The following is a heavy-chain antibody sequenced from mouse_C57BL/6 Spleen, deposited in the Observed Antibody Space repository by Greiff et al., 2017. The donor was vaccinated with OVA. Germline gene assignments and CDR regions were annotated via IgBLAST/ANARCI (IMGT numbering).Heavy chain of an antibody. CDR1: GFTFSSYA. D-gene: IGHD1-1*01. CDR2: ISDGGSYP. CDR3: AREYYGSSWFAY. Sequence: DVKLVESGGGLVKPGGSLKLSCAASGFTFSSYAMSWVRQTPEKRLEWVATISDGGSYPSYPDNVKGRFTISRDNAKNNLYLQMSHLKSEDTAMYYCAREYYGSSWFAYWGQGTLVTVSA. J-gene: IGHJ3*01. V-gene: IGHV5-4*01.